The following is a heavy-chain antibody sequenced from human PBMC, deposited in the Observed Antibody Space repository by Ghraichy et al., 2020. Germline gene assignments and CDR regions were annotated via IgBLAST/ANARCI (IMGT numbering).Heavy chain of an antibody. D-gene: IGHD2-15*01. CDR1: GGSISSYY. CDR3: ARWGLDCSGGRCYYYYFDY. CDR2: IYYSGST. Sequence: SETLSLTCTVSGGSISSYYWSWIRQPPGKGLEWIGYIYYSGSTNYNPSLKSRVTISVDTSKNQFSLKLSCVTAADTAVYYCARWGLDCSGGRCYYYYFDYWGQGTLVTVSS. J-gene: IGHJ4*02. V-gene: IGHV4-59*01.